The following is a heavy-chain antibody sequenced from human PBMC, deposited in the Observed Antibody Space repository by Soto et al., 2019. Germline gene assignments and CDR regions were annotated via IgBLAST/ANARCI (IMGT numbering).Heavy chain of an antibody. D-gene: IGHD6-19*01. CDR2: INAGNGNT. J-gene: IGHJ4*02. V-gene: IGHV1-3*01. CDR1: GYTFTSYA. Sequence: GASVKVSWKGSGYTFTSYAMHWGGQAPGKKLEWMGWINAGNGNTKYSQKFQGRVTITRDTSASTAYMELSSLRSEDTAVYYCARDFDFYSSGWYGYFDYWGQGTLVTVSS. CDR3: ARDFDFYSSGWYGYFDY.